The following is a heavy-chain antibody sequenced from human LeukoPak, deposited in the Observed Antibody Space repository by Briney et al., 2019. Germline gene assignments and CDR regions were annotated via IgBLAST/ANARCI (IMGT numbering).Heavy chain of an antibody. CDR3: ARDWGFDS. V-gene: IGHV3-66*02. Sequence: PGGSLRLSCAASGFTVSSNYMSWVRQAPGKGLEWVSVIYSGGSTYYADSVKGRFTISRDNSRNRVYLQMTSLATEDTAIYYCARDWGFDSWGQGTLVTVSS. D-gene: IGHD7-27*01. CDR1: GFTVSSNY. CDR2: IYSGGST. J-gene: IGHJ4*02.